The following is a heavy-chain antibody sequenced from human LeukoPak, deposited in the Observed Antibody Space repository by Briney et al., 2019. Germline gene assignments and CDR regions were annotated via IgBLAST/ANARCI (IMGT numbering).Heavy chain of an antibody. CDR3: ARDPMWTYGALRAFDI. V-gene: IGHV4-31*03. D-gene: IGHD4-17*01. Sequence: SETLSLTCTVSGGSISSGGYYWSWIRQHPGKGLEWIGYIYYSGSTCYNPSLKSRVTISVDTSKNQFSLKLSSVTAADTAVYYCARDPMWTYGALRAFDIWGQGTMVTVSS. CDR1: GGSISSGGYY. CDR2: IYYSGST. J-gene: IGHJ3*02.